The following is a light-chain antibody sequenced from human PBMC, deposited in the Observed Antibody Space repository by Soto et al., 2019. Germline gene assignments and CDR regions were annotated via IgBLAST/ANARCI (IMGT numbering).Light chain of an antibody. V-gene: IGKV3-11*01. Sequence: EIVLTQSPATLSLSPGERATLSCRASQSVSSYLAWYQQKPGQAHRLLIYDASNRATGIPARFSGSGSGTDFTLTISSLEPEDFAVYYCQQRSNWTRTFGQGTKVDIX. J-gene: IGKJ1*01. CDR3: QQRSNWTRT. CDR1: QSVSSY. CDR2: DAS.